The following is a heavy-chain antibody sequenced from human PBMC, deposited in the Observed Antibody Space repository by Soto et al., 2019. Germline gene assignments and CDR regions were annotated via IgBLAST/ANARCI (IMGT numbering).Heavy chain of an antibody. CDR3: ASDADYYYGMDV. V-gene: IGHV5-51*01. CDR1: GYSFTSYW. CDR2: IYPGDSDT. J-gene: IGHJ6*02. Sequence: PGESLKISCKCSGYSFTSYWIGWVRQMPGKGLEWMGIIYPGDSDTRYSPSFQGQVTISADKSLSLQMRSLRVEDTAVYFCASDADYYYGMDVWGQGTTVTVSS.